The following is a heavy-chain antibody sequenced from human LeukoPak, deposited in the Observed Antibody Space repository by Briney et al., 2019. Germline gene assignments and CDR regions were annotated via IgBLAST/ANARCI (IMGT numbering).Heavy chain of an antibody. J-gene: IGHJ5*02. D-gene: IGHD6-13*01. CDR3: ARSRIAAAIRGWFDP. Sequence: SETLSLTCTVSGGSISSSTYYWGWIRQPPGKGLEWIGSFYYSGSTYYNPSLKSRVTISVHTSKNRFSLKLSSVTAADTAVYYCARSRIAAAIRGWFDPWGQGTLVTVSS. CDR1: GGSISSSTYY. V-gene: IGHV4-39*01. CDR2: FYYSGST.